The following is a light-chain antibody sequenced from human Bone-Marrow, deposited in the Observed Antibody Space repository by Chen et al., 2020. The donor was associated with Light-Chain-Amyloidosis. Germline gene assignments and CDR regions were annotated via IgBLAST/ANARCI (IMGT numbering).Light chain of an antibody. CDR1: SSDVGGDNH. CDR2: EVT. CDR3: SSYTITNTLV. V-gene: IGLV2-14*01. Sequence: QSALTQPASVSGSPGQSITISCTGTSSDVGGDNHVSWYQQHPDKAPKLMIYEVTNRPSWVPDRVSGSTSDSTASLTISGLQTEDEADYFCSSYTITNTLVVGSGTRVTVL. J-gene: IGLJ1*01.